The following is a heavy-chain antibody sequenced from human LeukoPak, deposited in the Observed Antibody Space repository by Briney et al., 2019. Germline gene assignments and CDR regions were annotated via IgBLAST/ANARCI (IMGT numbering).Heavy chain of an antibody. CDR1: GYTFTSYY. CDR3: ARAREEGSRQGTDY. CDR2: ISAYNGNT. Sequence: ASVKVSCKASGYTFTSYYMHWVRQAPGQGLEWMGWISAYNGNTNYAQKLQGRVTMTTDTSTSTAYMELRSLRSDDTAVYYCARAREEGSRQGTDYWGQGTLVTVSS. J-gene: IGHJ4*02. V-gene: IGHV1-18*04. D-gene: IGHD3-10*01.